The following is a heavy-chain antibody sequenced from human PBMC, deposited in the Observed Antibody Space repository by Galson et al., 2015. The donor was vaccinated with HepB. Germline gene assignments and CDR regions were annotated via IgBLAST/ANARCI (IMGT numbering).Heavy chain of an antibody. Sequence: SLRLSCAASGLTFNNYGMHWVRQAPGKGLEWVALVSYDGSRTSYVDSVRGRFIISRDNSKNTVFLQMNSLRPEDTAVYYCAKAGGILAISLALYGMDVWGQGTTVTVSS. CDR2: VSYDGSRT. J-gene: IGHJ6*02. CDR3: AKAGGILAISLALYGMDV. CDR1: GLTFNNYG. D-gene: IGHD3-16*01. V-gene: IGHV3-30*18.